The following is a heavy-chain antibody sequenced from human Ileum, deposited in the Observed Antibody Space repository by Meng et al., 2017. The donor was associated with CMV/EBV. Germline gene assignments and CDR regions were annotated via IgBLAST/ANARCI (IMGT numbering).Heavy chain of an antibody. CDR3: ARAQTNWIPLSIAARGEFDP. Sequence: QWQVQQWGGGLLQPSGALVLTCVVHGGSFGDYYWSWIRQPPGKGLEWIGEINHSGSTNYNPSLKSRLIISVDTSKNQFSLRLSSVTAADTAVYYCARAQTNWIPLSIAARGEFDPWGQGILVTVSS. V-gene: IGHV4-34*01. CDR1: GGSFGDYY. D-gene: IGHD6-6*01. J-gene: IGHJ5*02. CDR2: INHSGST.